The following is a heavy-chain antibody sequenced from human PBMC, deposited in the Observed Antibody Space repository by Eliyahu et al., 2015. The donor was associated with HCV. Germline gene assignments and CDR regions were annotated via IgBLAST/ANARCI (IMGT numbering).Heavy chain of an antibody. CDR3: AREELSLGGNSPFGH. CDR1: GFTFSDHY. D-gene: IGHD4-23*01. CDR2: ISSSGRTT. Sequence: QVQLVESGGGLVKPGGSLRLSCVASGFTFSDHYMSWIRQAPGKGLEWISDISSSGRTTNYAGSVKGRFTISRDNAKNSVFLQINSLRAEDTAVYYCAREELSLGGNSPFGHWGQGTPVTVAS. J-gene: IGHJ4*02. V-gene: IGHV3-11*04.